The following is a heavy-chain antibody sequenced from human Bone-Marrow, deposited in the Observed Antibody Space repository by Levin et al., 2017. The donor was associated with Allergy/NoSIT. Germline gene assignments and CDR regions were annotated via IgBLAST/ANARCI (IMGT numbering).Heavy chain of an antibody. CDR2: IDGSGGST. D-gene: IGHD3-3*01. CDR3: AKSPGRHDFWSGYYPPATGGDY. V-gene: IGHV3-23*01. Sequence: GGSLRLSCAASGFTFDTYALNWVRQAPGKGLEWVSIIDGSGGSTHYADSVKGRFTLSRDNSKNTVYLQMSSLRVEDTAVYYCAKSPGRHDFWSGYYPPATGGDYWGQGTLVTVS. CDR1: GFTFDTYA. J-gene: IGHJ4*02.